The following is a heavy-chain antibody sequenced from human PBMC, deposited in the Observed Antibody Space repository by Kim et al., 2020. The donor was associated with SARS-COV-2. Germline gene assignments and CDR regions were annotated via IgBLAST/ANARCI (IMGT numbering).Heavy chain of an antibody. J-gene: IGHJ6*02. D-gene: IGHD3-10*01. CDR2: ISSSSSYT. V-gene: IGHV3-11*06. CDR1: GFTFSDYY. CDR3: ASSTDYYGSGRGDYYYGMDV. Sequence: GGSLRLSCAASGFTFSDYYMSWIRQAPGKGLEWVSYISSSSSYTNYADSVKGRFTISRDNAKNSLYLQMNSLRAEDTAVYYCASSTDYYGSGRGDYYYGMDVWGQGTTVTVSS.